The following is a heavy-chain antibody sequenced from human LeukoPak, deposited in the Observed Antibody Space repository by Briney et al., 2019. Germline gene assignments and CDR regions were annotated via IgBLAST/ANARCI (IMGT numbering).Heavy chain of an antibody. CDR2: IYYTGRT. Sequence: SKTLSLTCTVSRGSVSSSTYYWSWVRQPPGKGLEWIASIYYTGRTYYNPSLKSRVTISLDMSKNEFFLTMTSVTAADTAVYFCTAEKNGSPHYWGQGTRSPSPQ. D-gene: IGHD2-8*01. CDR1: RGSVSSSTYY. V-gene: IGHV4-39*07. J-gene: IGHJ4*02. CDR3: TAEKNGSPHY.